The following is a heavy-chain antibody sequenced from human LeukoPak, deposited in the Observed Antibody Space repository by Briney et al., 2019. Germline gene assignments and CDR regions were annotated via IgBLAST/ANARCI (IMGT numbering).Heavy chain of an antibody. D-gene: IGHD5-12*01. J-gene: IGHJ4*02. Sequence: GGSLRLSCAVSGINIRGYWMAWVRQAPGKGLEWVANMKQDGSEKYYVDSVKGRFTISRDNAKNSLYLEVNSLRVEDTAVYYCARDLGHTGYDLYDYWGQGTLVTVSS. CDR1: GINIRGYW. V-gene: IGHV3-7*01. CDR3: ARDLGHTGYDLYDY. CDR2: MKQDGSEK.